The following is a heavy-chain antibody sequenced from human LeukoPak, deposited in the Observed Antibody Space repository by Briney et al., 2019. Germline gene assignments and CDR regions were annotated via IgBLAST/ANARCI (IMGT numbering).Heavy chain of an antibody. J-gene: IGHJ4*02. D-gene: IGHD1-1*01. CDR2: ISAYNGNT. Sequence: ASVKVSCKASGYTFTSYGISWVRQAPGQGLEWMGWISAYNGNTNYAQKLQGRVTMTTDTSTSTACMELRSLRSDDTAVYYCARDLDERSRGGTDYWGQGTLVTVSS. CDR3: ARDLDERSRGGTDY. V-gene: IGHV1-18*01. CDR1: GYTFTSYG.